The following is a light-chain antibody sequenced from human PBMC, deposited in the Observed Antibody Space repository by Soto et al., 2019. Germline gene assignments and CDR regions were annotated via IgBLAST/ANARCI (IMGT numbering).Light chain of an antibody. CDR1: SSDVGGYNY. V-gene: IGLV2-14*01. CDR3: SSYTTSSTWV. J-gene: IGLJ3*02. CDR2: EVS. Sequence: QSALTQPASVSGSPGQSITISCAATSSDVGGYNYVSWYQQHPGKAPKLMISEVSNRPSGVSNRFSGSKSGNTASLTISGLQAEDEADYYCSSYTTSSTWVFGGGTKLTVL.